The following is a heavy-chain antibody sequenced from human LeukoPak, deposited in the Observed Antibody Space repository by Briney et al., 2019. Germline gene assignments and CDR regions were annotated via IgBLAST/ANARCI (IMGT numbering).Heavy chain of an antibody. V-gene: IGHV7-4-1*02. Sequence: ASAKVSCKASGYTFTSYAMNWVRQAPGQGLEWMGWINTNTGSPRYAQDFTGRFVFSLDTSLSTTYLQISSLKSEDTAIYYCARTRAPYYYGAGSPDFWGQGTLVTVSS. CDR1: GYTFTSYA. CDR3: ARTRAPYYYGAGSPDF. D-gene: IGHD3-10*01. J-gene: IGHJ4*02. CDR2: INTNTGSP.